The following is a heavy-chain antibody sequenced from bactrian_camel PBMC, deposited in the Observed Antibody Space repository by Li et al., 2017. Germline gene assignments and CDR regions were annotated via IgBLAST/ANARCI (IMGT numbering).Heavy chain of an antibody. J-gene: IGHJ4*01. CDR1: GFKSDASD. Sequence: HVQLVESGGGSVQAGGSLKLSCTASGFKSDASDMGWYRQAPGNECELVSTISSDGSIYYADSVKGRFTASQGSRKNTVYLQMNSLQPEDTAVYYCVAVGVPCGYWGQGTQVTVS. V-gene: IGHV3S55*01. D-gene: IGHD5*01. CDR3: VAVGVPCGY. CDR2: ISSDGSI.